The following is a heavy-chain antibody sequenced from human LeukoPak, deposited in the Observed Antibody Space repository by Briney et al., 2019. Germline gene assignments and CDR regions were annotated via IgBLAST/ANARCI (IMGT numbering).Heavy chain of an antibody. CDR3: AHSKRGGGYYINAFAV. D-gene: IGHD1-26*01. V-gene: IGHV4-61*01. CDR1: GYSISSGYY. CDR2: SYSGGNA. J-gene: IGHJ3*01. Sequence: PSETLSLTCAVSGYSISSGYYWSWIRQPPGKGLEWIGYSYSGGNANYNPSLKTRVTISIDTSENQFSLRLTSVTAADTAVYFCAHSKRGGGYYINAFAVWGQGTLVTISS.